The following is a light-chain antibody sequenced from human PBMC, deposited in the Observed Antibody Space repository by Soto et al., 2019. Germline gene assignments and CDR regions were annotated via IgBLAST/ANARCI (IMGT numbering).Light chain of an antibody. CDR1: QSISTW. CDR3: QHYNSFSFT. Sequence: DIQMTQSPSTLSASVGDRVTITCRASQSISTWLAWYQQKPGKAPKLLIYKASSLESGVPSRFSGGGSGTNFPPTISTLQPDVFATYSCQHYNSFSFTFAPGTKVDIK. CDR2: KAS. J-gene: IGKJ3*01. V-gene: IGKV1-5*03.